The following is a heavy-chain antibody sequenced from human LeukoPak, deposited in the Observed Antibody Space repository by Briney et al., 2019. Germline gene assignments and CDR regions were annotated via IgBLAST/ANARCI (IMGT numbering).Heavy chain of an antibody. J-gene: IGHJ4*02. CDR2: ISSSGSTI. CDR1: GFTFSSYD. CDR3: ARASWLVRGCLDY. D-gene: IGHD3-10*01. V-gene: IGHV3-48*03. Sequence: GGSLRLSCAASGFTFSSYDMNWVRQAPGKGLEWVSYISSSGSTIYYADSVKGRFTISRDNAKNSLYLQMNSLGAEDTAVYYCARASWLVRGCLDYWGQGTLVTVSS.